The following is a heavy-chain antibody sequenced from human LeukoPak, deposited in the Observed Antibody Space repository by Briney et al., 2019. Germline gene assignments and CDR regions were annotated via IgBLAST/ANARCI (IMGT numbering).Heavy chain of an antibody. CDR3: ARHRRSSAWYGAFDL. J-gene: IGHJ3*01. Sequence: GESPKISCKGSGYIFTSYWIAWVRQMPGKGLEWMGIIYPGGSNTRYSPSFQGQVTISADKSISTAYLQWSSLKASDTAIYYCARHRRSSAWYGAFDLWGQGTVVTVSS. D-gene: IGHD6-13*01. CDR1: GYIFTSYW. CDR2: IYPGGSNT. V-gene: IGHV5-51*01.